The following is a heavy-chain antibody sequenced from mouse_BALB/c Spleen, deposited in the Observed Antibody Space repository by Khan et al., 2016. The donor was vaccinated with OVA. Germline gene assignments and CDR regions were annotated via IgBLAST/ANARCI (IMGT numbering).Heavy chain of an antibody. CDR3: TRSTFAY. V-gene: IGHV1-15*01. CDR1: GYTFPDYE. J-gene: IGHJ3*01. Sequence: QVRLQQSGAELVRPGASVTLSCKAAGYTFPDYELHWVKQTPVHGLEWIGVIDPKTGVTAYNQKFKGKATLTADKSYSTAYMELRSLTSDDSAVYYCTRSTFAYWGQGTLVTVSA. CDR2: IDPKTGVT.